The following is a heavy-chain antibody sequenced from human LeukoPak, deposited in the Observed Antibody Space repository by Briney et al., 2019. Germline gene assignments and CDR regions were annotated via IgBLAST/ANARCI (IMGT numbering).Heavy chain of an antibody. V-gene: IGHV3-66*01. CDR3: ARVRDTAMAKGAFDI. CDR2: IYSGGST. D-gene: IGHD5-18*01. CDR1: GITVSSNY. J-gene: IGHJ3*02. Sequence: PGGSLRLSCAASGITVSSNYMSWVRQAPGKGLEWVSVIYSGGSTYYADSVKGRFTISRDNSKNTLYLQMNSLRAEDTAVYYCARVRDTAMAKGAFDIWGQGTMVTVSS.